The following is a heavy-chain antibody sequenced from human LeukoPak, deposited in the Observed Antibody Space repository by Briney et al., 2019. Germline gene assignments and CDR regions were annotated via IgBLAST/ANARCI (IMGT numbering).Heavy chain of an antibody. Sequence: SETLSLTCTVSGGSISSYYWSWIRQPPGKGLEWIGYIYYSGSTNYNPSLKSRVTISVDTSKNQFSLKLSSVTAADTAVYYCARVRYGDHNYYYYYMDVWGKGTTVTISS. CDR2: IYYSGST. CDR3: ARVRYGDHNYYYYYMDV. J-gene: IGHJ6*03. V-gene: IGHV4-59*01. D-gene: IGHD3-9*01. CDR1: GGSISSYY.